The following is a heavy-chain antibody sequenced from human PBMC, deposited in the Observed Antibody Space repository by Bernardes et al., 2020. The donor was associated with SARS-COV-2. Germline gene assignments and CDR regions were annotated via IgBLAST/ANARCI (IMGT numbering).Heavy chain of an antibody. CDR2: SSYTGDTT. V-gene: IGHV3-23*01. J-gene: IGHJ4*02. D-gene: IGHD2-2*01. CDR3: AKGAGKYIVSDANGRYFDY. CDR1: GFTFTSYA. Sequence: GGSLRLSCAASGFTFTSYAMSWVRQAPGKGLEWVSVSSYTGDTTYYTDSVKGRFAISRDNSKNTLYLRLNSLRAEDTAVYYCAKGAGKYIVSDANGRYFDYWGQGTPVTVSS.